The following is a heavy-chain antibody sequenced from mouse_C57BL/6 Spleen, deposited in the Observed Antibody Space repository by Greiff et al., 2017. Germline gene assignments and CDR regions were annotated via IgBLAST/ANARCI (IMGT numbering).Heavy chain of an antibody. CDR3: ARRYGSRAMDY. J-gene: IGHJ4*01. CDR2: IYPGDGDT. V-gene: IGHV1-82*01. Sequence: VQLQQSGPELVKPGASVKISCKASGYAFSSSWMNWVKQRPGKGLEWIGRIYPGDGDTNYNGKFKGKATLTADKSSSTAYMQLSSLTSEDSAVYCCARRYGSRAMDYWGQGTSVTVSS. D-gene: IGHD1-1*01. CDR1: GYAFSSSW.